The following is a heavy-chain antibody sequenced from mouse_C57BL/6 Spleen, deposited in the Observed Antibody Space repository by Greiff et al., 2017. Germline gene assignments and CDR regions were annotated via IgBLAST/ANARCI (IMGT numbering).Heavy chain of an antibody. J-gene: IGHJ2*01. CDR1: GFNIKDDY. CDR2: IDPENGDT. D-gene: IGHD1-1*01. Sequence: VQLQQSGAELVRPGASVKLSCTASGFNIKDDYMHWVKQRPEQGLEWIGWIDPENGDTEYASKFQGKATITADTSSNTAYLQLSSLTSEDTAVYYCTTDYGSSYVLGYWGQGTTLTVSS. V-gene: IGHV14-4*01. CDR3: TTDYGSSYVLGY.